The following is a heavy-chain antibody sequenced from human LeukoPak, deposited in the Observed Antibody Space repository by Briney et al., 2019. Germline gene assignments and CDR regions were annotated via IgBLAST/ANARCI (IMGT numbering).Heavy chain of an antibody. V-gene: IGHV3-21*01. CDR1: GFTFSSYS. CDR3: ARDPFYYDILTGCYAY. CDR2: ISSSSSYI. J-gene: IGHJ4*02. Sequence: GGSLRLSCAASGFTFSSYSMNWVRQAPGKGLEWVSSISSSSSYIYYADSVKGRFTISRDNAKNSLYLQMNSLRAEDTAVYYCARDPFYYDILTGCYAYWGQGTLVTVSS. D-gene: IGHD3-9*01.